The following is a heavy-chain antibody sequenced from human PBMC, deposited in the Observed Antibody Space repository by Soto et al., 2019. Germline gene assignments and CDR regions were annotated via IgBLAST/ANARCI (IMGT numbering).Heavy chain of an antibody. Sequence: EVQLVESGGGLIQPGGSLRLSCAASGFTVSSNYMSWVRQAPGKGLEWVSVIYSGGSTYYADSVRGRFTISRDNSKNTLYLQMNSLRAEDTAVYYCARDTINSGSYYFDYWGQGTLVTVSS. V-gene: IGHV3-53*01. CDR1: GFTVSSNY. CDR3: ARDTINSGSYYFDY. D-gene: IGHD1-26*01. CDR2: IYSGGST. J-gene: IGHJ4*02.